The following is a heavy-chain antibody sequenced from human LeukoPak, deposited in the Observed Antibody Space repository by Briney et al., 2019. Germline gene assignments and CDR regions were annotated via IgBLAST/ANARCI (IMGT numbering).Heavy chain of an antibody. Sequence: PSETLSLTCTVSGGSISSSRYYWGWLRQPPGKGLEWIGNIYYSGSTYYNPSLKSRVTIFVDTSKNHFSLKVNSVTAADTAVYYCARRRDGYSYFDYWGQGTLVTVSS. CDR3: ARRRDGYSYFDY. V-gene: IGHV4-39*02. CDR2: IYYSGST. J-gene: IGHJ4*02. CDR1: GGSISSSRYY. D-gene: IGHD5-24*01.